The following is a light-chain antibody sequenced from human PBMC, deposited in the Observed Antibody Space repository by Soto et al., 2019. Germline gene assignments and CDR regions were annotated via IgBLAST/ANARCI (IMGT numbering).Light chain of an antibody. V-gene: IGLV1-44*01. J-gene: IGLJ2*01. CDR1: SSNIGIST. CDR2: SNN. Sequence: LNQPPYTPGDPAQQVTLSFSGSSSNIGISTVNWYQQLPGTATKLLIFSNNQRPSGVPDRFSGSKSGTSASLAISGLQSEDEADYYCAAWDASLNGPVFGGGTKVTVL. CDR3: AAWDASLNGPV.